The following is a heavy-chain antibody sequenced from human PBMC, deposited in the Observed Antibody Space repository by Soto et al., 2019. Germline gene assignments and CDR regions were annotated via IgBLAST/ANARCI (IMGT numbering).Heavy chain of an antibody. V-gene: IGHV4-30-2*01. CDR1: GGSISSGGYS. CDR2: IYHSGST. J-gene: IGHJ5*02. CDR3: ARESYGGNNWFDP. Sequence: SETLSLTCAVSGGSISSGGYSWSWIRQPPGKGLEWIGYIYHSGSTYYNPSLKSRVTISVDRSKNQFSLKLSSVTAVDTAVYYCARESYGGNNWFDPWGQGTLVTVSS. D-gene: IGHD4-17*01.